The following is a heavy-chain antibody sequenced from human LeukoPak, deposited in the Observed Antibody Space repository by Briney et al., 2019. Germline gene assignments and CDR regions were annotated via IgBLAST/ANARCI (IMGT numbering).Heavy chain of an antibody. CDR3: ARGPTNWFGELLGNWFDP. V-gene: IGHV4-59*01. CDR2: IHNTGGS. D-gene: IGHD3-10*01. J-gene: IGHJ5*02. Sequence: SETLSLTCTVSGASINTYYWNWIRQPPGKGLEWIGYIHNTGGSNSNPSLKSRVTMSLDTSRNQFSLRLTSVTAADTAVYYCARGPTNWFGELLGNWFDPWGQGILVTVSS. CDR1: GASINTYY.